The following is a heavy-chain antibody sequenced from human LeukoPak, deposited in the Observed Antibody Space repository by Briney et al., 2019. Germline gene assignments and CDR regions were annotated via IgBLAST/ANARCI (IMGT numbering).Heavy chain of an antibody. V-gene: IGHV3-23*01. Sequence: PGGSLRLSCAVSGITLSNYGMSWVRQAPGKGLEWVAGISDSGGSTKYADSVKGRFTISRDNSKNTLFPQMNSLRAEDTAVYFCAKRGVVIRVILVGFHKEAYYFESWGQGALVTVSS. CDR3: AKRGVVIRVILVGFHKEAYYFES. J-gene: IGHJ4*02. CDR1: GITLSNYG. D-gene: IGHD3-22*01. CDR2: ISDSGGST.